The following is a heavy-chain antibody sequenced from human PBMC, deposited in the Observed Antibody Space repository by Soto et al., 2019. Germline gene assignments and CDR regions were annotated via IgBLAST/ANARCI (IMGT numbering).Heavy chain of an antibody. CDR2: ISSSSSDT. CDR1: GFNFNDYY. Sequence: VHLVESGGGLVKPGGSLRISCAASGFNFNDYYMNWIRQTPGKGLEWISYISSSSSDTKYADSVKGRFTISRDNANTSLYLQMHSLRAEDTAVYFCARGSSTVRGVTITVTNFDHWGQGTLVTVSS. CDR3: ARGSSTVRGVTITVTNFDH. D-gene: IGHD3-10*01. J-gene: IGHJ4*02. V-gene: IGHV3-11*06.